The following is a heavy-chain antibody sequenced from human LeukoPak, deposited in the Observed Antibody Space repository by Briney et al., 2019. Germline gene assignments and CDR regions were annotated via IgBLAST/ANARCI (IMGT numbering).Heavy chain of an antibody. D-gene: IGHD3-10*01. CDR2: ISGRGGST. Sequence: GGSLRLSCAASGFTLSGYAMSWVRQAPGTGLEWVSAISGRGGSTYSADSMKGRFTISRDHSKNTLYLQMISLRAEDTAVYYCAKSSSGVRGVNNWYSDLWGRGTLVTVSS. CDR3: AKSSSGVRGVNNWYSDL. V-gene: IGHV3-23*01. CDR1: GFTLSGYA. J-gene: IGHJ2*01.